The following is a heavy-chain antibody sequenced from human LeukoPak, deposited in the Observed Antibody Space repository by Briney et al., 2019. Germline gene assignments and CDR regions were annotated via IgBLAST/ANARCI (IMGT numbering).Heavy chain of an antibody. V-gene: IGHV1-18*01. D-gene: IGHD1-26*01. CDR1: GYPFTTYG. CDR3: ARGRVGASDFDY. J-gene: IGHJ4*02. Sequence: ASVKVSCKASGYPFTTYGISWVRQAPGQGLEWMGWISPYNGHTIYAQKLQGRVTMTTDTSTSTAYMELGSLRSGGTAVYYCARGRVGASDFDYWGQGTLVTVSS. CDR2: ISPYNGHT.